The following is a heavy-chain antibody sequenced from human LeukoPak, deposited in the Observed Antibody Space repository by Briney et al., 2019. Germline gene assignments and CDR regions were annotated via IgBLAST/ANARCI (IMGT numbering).Heavy chain of an antibody. D-gene: IGHD4-23*01. CDR2: IYYSGST. J-gene: IGHJ4*02. CDR3: TRWRSGTSD. CDR1: GGSMSSYS. Sequence: SETLSLTCIVSGGSMSSYSWNWVRQPPGKGLEWIGYIYYSGSTNYNPSLKSRVTISVDTSKNQFSLKLSSVTAADTAVYYCTRWRSGTSDWGQGTLVTVSS. V-gene: IGHV4-59*12.